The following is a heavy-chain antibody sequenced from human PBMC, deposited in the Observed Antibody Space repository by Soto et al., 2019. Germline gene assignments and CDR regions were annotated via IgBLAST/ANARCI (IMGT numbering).Heavy chain of an antibody. CDR2: ISAYNGNT. J-gene: IGHJ5*02. D-gene: IGHD3-22*01. CDR3: ARVNGTYYYDSSGYSDTNNWFDP. CDR1: GYTFTSYD. Sequence: GASVKVSCKASGYTFTSYDISWVRQAPGQGLEWMGWISAYNGNTNYAQKLQGRVTMTTDTSTSTAYMELRSLRSDDTAVYYCARVNGTYYYDSSGYSDTNNWFDPWGQGTLVTVSS. V-gene: IGHV1-18*01.